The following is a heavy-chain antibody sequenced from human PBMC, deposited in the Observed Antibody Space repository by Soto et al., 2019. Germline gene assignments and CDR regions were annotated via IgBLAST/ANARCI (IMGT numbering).Heavy chain of an antibody. D-gene: IGHD4-17*01. V-gene: IGHV3-21*01. CDR1: GFTFSSYS. CDR3: ARDKHTVTTGSDY. CDR2: ISSSSSYI. Sequence: GGSLRLSCAASGFTFSSYSMNWVRQAPGKGLEWVSSISSSSSYIYYADSVKGRFTISRDNAKNSLYLQMNSLRAEDTAVYYCARDKHTVTTGSDYWGQGTLVTVSS. J-gene: IGHJ4*02.